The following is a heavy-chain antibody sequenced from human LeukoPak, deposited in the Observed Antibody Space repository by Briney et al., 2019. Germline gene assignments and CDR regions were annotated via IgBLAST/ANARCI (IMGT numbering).Heavy chain of an antibody. CDR3: ARGGYYYGSGTDAFDI. V-gene: IGHV1-8*01. CDR1: GYTFTSYG. CDR2: MNPNSGNT. D-gene: IGHD3-10*01. Sequence: ASVKVSCKASGYTFTSYGINWVRQATGQGLEWMGWMNPNSGNTGYAQKFQGRVTMTRNTSISTAYMELSSLRSEDTAVCYCARGGYYYGSGTDAFDIWGQGTMVTVSS. J-gene: IGHJ3*02.